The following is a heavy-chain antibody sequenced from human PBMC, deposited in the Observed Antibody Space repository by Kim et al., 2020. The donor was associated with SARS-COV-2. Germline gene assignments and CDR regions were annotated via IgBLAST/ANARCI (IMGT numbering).Heavy chain of an antibody. D-gene: IGHD3-22*01. CDR1: GFTFSSYG. CDR3: ARVMPTITMIVVETLGAFDI. V-gene: IGHV3-33*08. Sequence: GGSLRLSCAASGFTFSSYGMHWVRQAPGKGLEWVAVIWYAGSNKYYADSVKGRFTISRDNSKNTLYLQMNSLRAEDTAVYYCARVMPTITMIVVETLGAFDIWGQGTMVTVSS. CDR2: IWYAGSNK. J-gene: IGHJ3*02.